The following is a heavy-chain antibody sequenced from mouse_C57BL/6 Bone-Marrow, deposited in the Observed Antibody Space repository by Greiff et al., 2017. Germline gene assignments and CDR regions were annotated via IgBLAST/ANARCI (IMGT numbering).Heavy chain of an antibody. CDR1: GYTFTSYW. J-gene: IGHJ4*01. V-gene: IGHV1-69*01. Sequence: QVQLQQPGAELVMPGASVKLSCKASGYTFTSYWMHWVQQRPGQGLEWNGEIDPSDSYNNYNPKFKGKSTLTVDKSSSTAYMQLSSLTSEDSAVYYCARDDYLYYYAMDYWGQGTSVTGSS. CDR3: ARDDYLYYYAMDY. CDR2: IDPSDSYN. D-gene: IGHD2-4*01.